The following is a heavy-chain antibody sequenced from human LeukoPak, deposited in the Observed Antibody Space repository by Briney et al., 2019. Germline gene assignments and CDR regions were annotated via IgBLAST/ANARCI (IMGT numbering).Heavy chain of an antibody. CDR2: ISGSGDST. Sequence: GGSLRLSCAASGFTVSSNYMSWVRQAPGKGLEWVSDISGSGDSTNYADSVKGRFTISRDNSKNTLYLQMNSLRAEDTAIYYCAKSRGSYWVPEFDYWGQGTLVTVSS. D-gene: IGHD1-26*01. V-gene: IGHV3-23*01. J-gene: IGHJ4*02. CDR1: GFTVSSNY. CDR3: AKSRGSYWVPEFDY.